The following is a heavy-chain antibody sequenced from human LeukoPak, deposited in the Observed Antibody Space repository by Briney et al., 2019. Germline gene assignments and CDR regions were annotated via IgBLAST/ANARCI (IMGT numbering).Heavy chain of an antibody. V-gene: IGHV3-20*04. CDR1: GFTFDDYG. J-gene: IGHJ3*02. CDR2: INWNGGST. D-gene: IGHD6-13*01. Sequence: GGSLRLSCAASGFTFDDYGLSWVRQAPGKGLEWVSGINWNGGSTGYADSVKGRFTISRDNAKNSLYLQMNSLRAEDTAVYYCARDRIAAAGRDAFDIWGQGTMVTVSS. CDR3: ARDRIAAAGRDAFDI.